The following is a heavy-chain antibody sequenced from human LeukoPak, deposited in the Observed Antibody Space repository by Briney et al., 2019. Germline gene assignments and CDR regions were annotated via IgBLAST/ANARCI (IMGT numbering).Heavy chain of an antibody. D-gene: IGHD1-14*01. CDR1: GFTFSSYA. CDR2: ISGSGGST. J-gene: IGHJ6*02. V-gene: IGHV3-23*01. CDR3: AKDTDRDGYYYYYGMDV. Sequence: PGGSLRLSCAAAGFTFSSYAMSWVRQAPGKGLELVSAISGSGGSTYYADSVKGRFTISRDNSKNTLYLQMNSLRAEDTAVYYCAKDTDRDGYYYYYGMDVWGQGTTVTVSS.